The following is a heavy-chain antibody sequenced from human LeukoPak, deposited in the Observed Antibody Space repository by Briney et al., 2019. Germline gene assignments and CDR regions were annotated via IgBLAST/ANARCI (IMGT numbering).Heavy chain of an antibody. V-gene: IGHV3-30*02. CDR2: IRYDTNNK. D-gene: IGHD5-24*01. J-gene: IGHJ3*02. CDR3: AKAGGDGYNDAFDM. CDR1: GFSFSNNG. Sequence: GGSLRLSCAASGFSFSNNGMHWVRQAPGKGLEWMALIRYDTNNKYYADSVKGRFTISGDNSKLYLQMNSLRDEDTAVYYCAKAGGDGYNDAFDMWGQGTMVTVSS.